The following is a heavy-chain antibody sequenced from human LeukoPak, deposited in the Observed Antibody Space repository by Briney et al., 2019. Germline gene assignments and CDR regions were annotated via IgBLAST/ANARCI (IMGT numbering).Heavy chain of an antibody. J-gene: IGHJ6*03. CDR2: IYHSGST. D-gene: IGHD7-27*01. CDR3: ARLSPLTGAYYYMDV. V-gene: IGHV4-30-2*02. Sequence: SETLSLTCTVSGGSISSGGYYWSWIRQPPGKGLEWIGYIYHSGSTYYSPSLKSRVTISVDTSKNQFSLKLSSVTAADTAVYYCARLSPLTGAYYYMDVWGKGTTVTVFS. CDR1: GGSISSGGYY.